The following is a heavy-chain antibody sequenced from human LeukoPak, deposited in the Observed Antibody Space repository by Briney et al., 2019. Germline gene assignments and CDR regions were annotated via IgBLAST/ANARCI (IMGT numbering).Heavy chain of an antibody. CDR2: ISPNSGGT. D-gene: IGHD2-2*01. J-gene: IGHJ5*02. CDR3: ARDRRGRYCSSISCYLGCFDP. V-gene: IGHV1-2*02. Sequence: ASVKVSCKASGYTFTCYYMHWVRQAPGQGLEWMGWISPNSGGTNYAQKFQGRVTMTRDTSISTAYMELSSLRSDDTAVYYCARDRRGRYCSSISCYLGCFDPWGQGTLVTVSS. CDR1: GYTFTCYY.